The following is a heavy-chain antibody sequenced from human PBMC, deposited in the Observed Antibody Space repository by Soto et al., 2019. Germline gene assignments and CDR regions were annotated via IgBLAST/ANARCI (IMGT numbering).Heavy chain of an antibody. J-gene: IGHJ4*02. D-gene: IGHD7-27*01. CDR2: YNRSV. V-gene: IGHV4-61*08. CDR3: GRDNWGSIDY. Sequence: QMQLQESGPGLVKPSETLSLNCVVSGGSVSSGDHAWGWIRQPPGKGLEWIWYNRSVNYNPSLRSRVTISVDTAKNQFFLKLSSVAAADTAVYYCGRDNWGSIDYWGQGTQVTVSS. CDR1: GGSVSSGDHA.